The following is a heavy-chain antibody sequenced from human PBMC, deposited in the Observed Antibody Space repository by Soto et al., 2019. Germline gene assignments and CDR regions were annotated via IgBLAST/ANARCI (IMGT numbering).Heavy chain of an antibody. CDR1: GYTFTSHG. CDR2: INPNNDNS. Sequence: QVELVQSGGEVKKPGASVKVSCKASGYTFTSHGISWVRQAPGQGLEWVGWINPNNDNSVSAQKFQDRDTLTTDTSTSTVYMELRSLTSDDNTFYYCARTPTYSRLRDHWGQGTLVTVAS. V-gene: IGHV1-18*04. D-gene: IGHD3-22*01. CDR3: ARTPTYSRLRDH. J-gene: IGHJ4*02.